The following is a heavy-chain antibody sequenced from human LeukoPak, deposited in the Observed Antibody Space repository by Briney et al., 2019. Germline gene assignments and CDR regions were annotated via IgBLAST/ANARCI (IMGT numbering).Heavy chain of an antibody. CDR2: ISGSGGTI. J-gene: IGHJ4*02. CDR1: GFTYINYA. V-gene: IGHV3-23*01. D-gene: IGHD5-18*01. Sequence: PGGSLRPSCAASGFTYINYAMSWVRQTPEKGLEWVSTISGSGGTIYYADSVKGRFTISRDNSKNTLYLQMNSLRADDTAVYYCAKGRGYNYAPFDYWGQGIVVTVSS. CDR3: AKGRGYNYAPFDY.